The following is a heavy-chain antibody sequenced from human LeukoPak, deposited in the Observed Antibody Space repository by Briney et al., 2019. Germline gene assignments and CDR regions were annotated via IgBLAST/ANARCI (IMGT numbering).Heavy chain of an antibody. CDR1: GFTFSSYS. J-gene: IGHJ4*02. V-gene: IGHV3-53*01. CDR3: ARERGYYDY. Sequence: GGSQRFSCAASGFTFSSYSMNWVRQAPGKGLEWVSVIYSGGSTYYADSVKGRFTISRDNSKNTLYLQMNSLRAEDTAVYYCARERGYYDYWGQGTLVTVSS. CDR2: IYSGGST. D-gene: IGHD3-22*01.